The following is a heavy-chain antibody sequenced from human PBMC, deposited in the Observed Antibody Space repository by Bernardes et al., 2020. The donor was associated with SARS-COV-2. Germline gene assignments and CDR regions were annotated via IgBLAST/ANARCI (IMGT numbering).Heavy chain of an antibody. J-gene: IGHJ6*02. Sequence: SETLSLTCTVSGGSISSYYWSWIRQPPGKGLEWIGDIYYSGSTNYNPSLKSRVTISVDTSKNQFSLKLSSVTAADTAVYYCARQDIGAIFGVVITPAGMDVWGQGTTVTVSS. V-gene: IGHV4-59*08. CDR3: ARQDIGAIFGVVITPAGMDV. D-gene: IGHD3-3*01. CDR2: IYYSGST. CDR1: GGSISSYY.